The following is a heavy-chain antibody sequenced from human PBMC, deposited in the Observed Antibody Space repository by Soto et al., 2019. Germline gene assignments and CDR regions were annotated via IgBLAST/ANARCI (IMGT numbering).Heavy chain of an antibody. V-gene: IGHV1-69*06. Sequence: QVQLVQSGAEVKKPGSSVKVSCKASGGTFSSYAISWVRQAPGQGIEWMGGIIPIFGTANYAQKFQGRVTITADKSTSTAYMELSSLRSEDTAVYYCARGPLSAMVRGLIWEFDYWGQGTLVTVSS. CDR3: ARGPLSAMVRGLIWEFDY. J-gene: IGHJ4*02. D-gene: IGHD3-10*01. CDR1: GGTFSSYA. CDR2: IIPIFGTA.